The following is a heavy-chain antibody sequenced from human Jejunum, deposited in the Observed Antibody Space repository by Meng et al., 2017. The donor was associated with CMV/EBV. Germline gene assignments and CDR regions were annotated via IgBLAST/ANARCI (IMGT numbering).Heavy chain of an antibody. J-gene: IGHJ4*02. CDR3: VRGVSPTEWPLEK. Sequence: VSGGSISSYYWSWVRPSPGKGLAWLGSIHYSESTKYNPSLESRVTMSLDRSRNQFSLRLSSVTAADTAVYFCVRGVSPTEWPLEKWGQGTLVTVSS. CDR2: IHYSEST. CDR1: GGSISSYY. V-gene: IGHV4-59*01. D-gene: IGHD3-3*01.